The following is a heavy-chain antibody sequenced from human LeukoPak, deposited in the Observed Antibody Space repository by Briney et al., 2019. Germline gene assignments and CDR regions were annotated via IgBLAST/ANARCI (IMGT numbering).Heavy chain of an antibody. V-gene: IGHV3-48*01. J-gene: IGHJ5*02. CDR1: GFTFSSYS. Sequence: GGSLRLSCAASGFTFSSYSMNWVRQAPGKGLEWVSYISSSSSTIYYADSVKGRFTISRDNAKNSLYLQMNSLRAEDTAVYYCARDSKVDWFDPWGQGTLVTVSS. CDR2: ISSSSSTI. CDR3: ARDSKVDWFDP.